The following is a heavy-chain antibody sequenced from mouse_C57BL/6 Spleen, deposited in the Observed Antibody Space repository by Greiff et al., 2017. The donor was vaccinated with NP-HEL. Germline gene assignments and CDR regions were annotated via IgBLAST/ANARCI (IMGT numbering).Heavy chain of an antibody. CDR2: INPGRGGT. J-gene: IGHJ1*03. D-gene: IGHD1-1*01. CDR1: GYAFTNYL. CDR3: AMDYYGSSVWYCDV. V-gene: IGHV1-54*01. Sequence: VQLQQSGAELVRPGTSVKVSCKASGYAFTNYLIEWVKQRPGQGLEWIGVINPGRGGTNYIAKFQGKATLTADKSSSTAYMQLSCLTSEDSAVYFCAMDYYGSSVWYCDVWGTGTTLTVSS.